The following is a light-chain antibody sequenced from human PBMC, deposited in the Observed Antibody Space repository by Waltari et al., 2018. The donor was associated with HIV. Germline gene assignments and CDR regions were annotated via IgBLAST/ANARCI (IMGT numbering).Light chain of an antibody. CDR2: RDN. CDR3: QSAGSSGTSVI. V-gene: IGLV3-25*03. J-gene: IGLJ2*01. Sequence: SSDLTQARSVSVSPGQTASITCSGHELANQYVHWYREKAGQAPVLVIHRDNERPLGIPERISGSKSGILATLTISGVLDEDEADYFCQSAGSSGTSVIFGGGTTLTVL. CDR1: ELANQY.